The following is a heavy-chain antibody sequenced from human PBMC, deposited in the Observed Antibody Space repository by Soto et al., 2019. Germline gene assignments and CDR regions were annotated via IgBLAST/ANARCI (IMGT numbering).Heavy chain of an antibody. J-gene: IGHJ5*02. V-gene: IGHV4-4*01. CDR1: GGTIRSPDW. Sequence: ETLSLTCGVSGGTIRSPDWWTWVRQPPGKGLEWIGEIFQSGSTNYTPSLESRVTISVDKSKNQFSLTLTSVTAADTAVYFCARGRGRYSRGWPWFDPWGQGILVTVSS. D-gene: IGHD6-19*01. CDR3: ARGRGRYSRGWPWFDP. CDR2: IFQSGST.